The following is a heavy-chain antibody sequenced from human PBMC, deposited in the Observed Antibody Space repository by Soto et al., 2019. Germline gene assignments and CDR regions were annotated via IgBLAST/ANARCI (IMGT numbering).Heavy chain of an antibody. CDR1: GDSVSSNSAA. CDR2: TYYRSKWYN. V-gene: IGHV6-1*01. J-gene: IGHJ6*02. D-gene: IGHD5-12*01. CDR3: ARDRGLGYSGYLTGGMDV. Sequence: SQTLSLTCAISGDSVSSNSAAWNWIRQSPSRGLEWLGRTYYRSKWYNDYAVSVKSRITINPDTSKNQFSLQLNSVTPEDTAVYYCARDRGLGYSGYLTGGMDVWGQGTTVTVSS.